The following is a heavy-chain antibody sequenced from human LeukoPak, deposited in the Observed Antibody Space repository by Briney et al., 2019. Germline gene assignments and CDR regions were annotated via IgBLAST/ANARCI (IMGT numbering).Heavy chain of an antibody. V-gene: IGHV4-39*01. Sequence: PSETLSLTCTVSGGAISGTSYYWGWIRQSPGKGLEWIGSVYHSGTTYENPSLRSRVTLSVDTSKNQFSLKLNSVTAADTAVYYCATGRYLRFFDYWGQGTLVTVSS. CDR1: GGAISGTSYY. J-gene: IGHJ4*02. CDR3: ATGRYLRFFDY. D-gene: IGHD3-16*02. CDR2: VYHSGTT.